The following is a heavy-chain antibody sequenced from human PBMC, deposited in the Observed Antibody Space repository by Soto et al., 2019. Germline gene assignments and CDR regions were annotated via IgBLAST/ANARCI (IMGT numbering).Heavy chain of an antibody. V-gene: IGHV4-4*07. CDR2: IYTSGST. CDR1: GGSISSYY. Sequence: SEPLSLTCTVSGGSISSYYWSWIRQPAGKGLEWIGRIYTSGSTNYNPSLKSRVTMSVDTSKNQFSLKLSSVTAADTAVYYCARESDVLMVYAIGWFDPWGQGTLVTVSS. D-gene: IGHD2-8*01. J-gene: IGHJ5*02. CDR3: ARESDVLMVYAIGWFDP.